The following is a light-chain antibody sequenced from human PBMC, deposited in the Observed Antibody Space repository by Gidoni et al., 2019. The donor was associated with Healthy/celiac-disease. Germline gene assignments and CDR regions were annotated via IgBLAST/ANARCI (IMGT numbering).Light chain of an antibody. J-gene: IGKJ1*01. CDR1: QSVSSY. V-gene: IGKV3-11*01. Sequence: EIVLTKSPATLSLSPGERATLSCRASQSVSSYLAWYQQKPGQAPRLLIYDAFNRATGIPARFSGSGSGTDFTLTISSLEPEDFAVYYCQQRSNWPRTFGQGTKVEIK. CDR2: DAF. CDR3: QQRSNWPRT.